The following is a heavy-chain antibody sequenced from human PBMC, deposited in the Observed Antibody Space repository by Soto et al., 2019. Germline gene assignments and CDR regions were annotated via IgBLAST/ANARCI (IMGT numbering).Heavy chain of an antibody. D-gene: IGHD2-8*02. V-gene: IGHV1-3*01. CDR1: GYTFSSYD. J-gene: IGHJ6*03. CDR2: INAGNGNT. Sequence: TPVASVKVSCKASGYTFSSYDMHWVRQAPGQRLEWMGWINAGNGNTNYSQKFQGRVTITRDTSASTAYMELSSLTSEDTAVYYCARDPLAYWASTSYYYLDVWGKGTTVTVSS. CDR3: ARDPLAYWASTSYYYLDV.